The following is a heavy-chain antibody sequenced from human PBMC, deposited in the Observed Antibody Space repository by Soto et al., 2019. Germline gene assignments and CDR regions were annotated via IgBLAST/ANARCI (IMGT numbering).Heavy chain of an antibody. V-gene: IGHV5-51*01. J-gene: IGHJ4*02. CDR2: MFPGSSEI. Sequence: PGVSLKISCQGSGYTFTNYWIGWMRQMPGRGLEWMGIMFPGSSEIRYSPSFEGLITMSADNSISTAYLQWSSLKASDTAIYYCTIRILVGQGYWGQGTLVTVSS. CDR3: TIRILVGQGY. CDR1: GYTFTNYW. D-gene: IGHD1-26*01.